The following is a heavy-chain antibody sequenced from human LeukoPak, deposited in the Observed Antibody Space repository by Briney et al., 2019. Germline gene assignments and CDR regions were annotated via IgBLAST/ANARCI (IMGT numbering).Heavy chain of an antibody. CDR1: GFTFSRYW. D-gene: IGHD3-10*01. CDR3: AREAYGTGNYYSDS. CDR2: IHKDGTSP. V-gene: IGHV3-74*01. J-gene: IGHJ4*02. Sequence: PGGSLRLSCAASGFTFSRYWTQWVRQAPGKGLVWVSRIHKDGTSPIYADSVKGRFTISRDNAENTLSLQMNSLRAEDTAVYFCAREAYGTGNYYSDSWGQGILVTVSS.